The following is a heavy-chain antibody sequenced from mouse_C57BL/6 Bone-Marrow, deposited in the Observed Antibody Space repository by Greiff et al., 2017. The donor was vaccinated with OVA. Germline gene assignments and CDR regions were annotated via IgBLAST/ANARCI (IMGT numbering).Heavy chain of an antibody. Sequence: EVQVVESGGDLVKPGGSLKLSCAASGFTFSSYGMSWVRQTPDKRLEWVATISSGGSYTYYPDSVKGRFTISRDNAKNTLYLQMSSLKSEDTAMYYCARPDYYVSSYPWFAYWGQGTLVTVSA. CDR3: ARPDYYVSSYPWFAY. D-gene: IGHD1-1*01. CDR2: ISSGGSYT. V-gene: IGHV5-6*01. CDR1: GFTFSSYG. J-gene: IGHJ3*01.